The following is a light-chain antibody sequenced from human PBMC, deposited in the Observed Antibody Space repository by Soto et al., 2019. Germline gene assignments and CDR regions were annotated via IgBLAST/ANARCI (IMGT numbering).Light chain of an antibody. CDR1: SSNIGNNY. CDR2: DSN. V-gene: IGLV1-51*01. CDR3: GTWDSSLSAVV. J-gene: IGLJ3*02. Sequence: QSVLTQPPSVSAAPGQKVTISCSGSSSNIGNNYVSWYQQLPGTAPKLLIYDSNKRPSGIPDRVSGSQSGTSATLGITGLQTGDEADYYCGTWDSSLSAVVFGRGTKLTVL.